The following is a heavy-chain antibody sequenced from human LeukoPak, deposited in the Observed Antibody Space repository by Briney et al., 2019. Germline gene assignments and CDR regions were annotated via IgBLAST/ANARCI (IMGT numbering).Heavy chain of an antibody. J-gene: IGHJ6*02. V-gene: IGHV3-48*03. CDR1: GFTFSSYE. D-gene: IGHD3-3*01. CDR3: ARGGSWSGYFSSGYCYGMDV. CDR2: ISSSGSTI. Sequence: QAGGSLRLSCAASGFTFSSYEMNWVRQAPGKGLEWVSYISSSGSTIYYADSVKGRFTISRDNAKNSLYLQMNSLRAEDTAVYYCARGGSWSGYFSSGYCYGMDVWGQGTTVTVSS.